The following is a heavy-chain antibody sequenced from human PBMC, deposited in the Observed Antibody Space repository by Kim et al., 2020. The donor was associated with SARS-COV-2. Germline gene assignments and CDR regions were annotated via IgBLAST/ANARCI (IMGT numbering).Heavy chain of an antibody. Sequence: YNPSLKSRVTISVDTSKNQFSLKLSSVTAADTAVYYCAREASSGWYYFDYWGQGTLVTVSS. V-gene: IGHV4-59*01. D-gene: IGHD6-19*01. J-gene: IGHJ4*02. CDR3: AREASSGWYYFDY.